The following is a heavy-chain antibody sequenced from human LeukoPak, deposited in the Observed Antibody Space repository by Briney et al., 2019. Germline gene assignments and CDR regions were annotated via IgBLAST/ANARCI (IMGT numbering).Heavy chain of an antibody. Sequence: GGSLRLSCATSGFIFSSDSMIWVRQAPGKGLEWVSSISSSSSYIYYADSVKGRFTISRDNAKDSLYLQMNSLRAEDTAVYYCARDNYYDSSGLGYWGQGTLVTVSS. V-gene: IGHV3-21*01. CDR2: ISSSSSYI. J-gene: IGHJ4*02. CDR3: ARDNYYDSSGLGY. D-gene: IGHD3-22*01. CDR1: GFIFSSDS.